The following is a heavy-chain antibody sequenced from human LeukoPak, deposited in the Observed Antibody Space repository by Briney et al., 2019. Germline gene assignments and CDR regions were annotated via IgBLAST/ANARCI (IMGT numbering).Heavy chain of an antibody. CDR2: INQDGSEK. J-gene: IGHJ6*02. CDR1: GITFSRFW. CDR3: ARPRFTVALDGMDV. Sequence: GGSLRLSCAASGITFSRFWMSWVRQAPGKGLQWVANINQDGSEKHYVDSVKGRFTISRDNAENSLYLQMNSLRAEDTAVYYCARPRFTVALDGMDVWGQGTTVTVSS. D-gene: IGHD3-10*01. V-gene: IGHV3-7*01.